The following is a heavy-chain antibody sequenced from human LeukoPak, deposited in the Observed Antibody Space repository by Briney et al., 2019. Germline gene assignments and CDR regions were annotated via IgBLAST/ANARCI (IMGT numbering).Heavy chain of an antibody. V-gene: IGHV3-30*02. CDR2: IRYDGSNK. J-gene: IGHJ4*02. Sequence: GGSLRLSCAASGFTFSGYGMHWVRQAPGKGLEWVAFIRYDGSNKYYADSVKGRFTISRDNSKHTLYLQMNSLRGDDTAVYYCAKEGRRYFDYWGQGALVTVSS. CDR3: AKEGRRYFDY. CDR1: GFTFSGYG.